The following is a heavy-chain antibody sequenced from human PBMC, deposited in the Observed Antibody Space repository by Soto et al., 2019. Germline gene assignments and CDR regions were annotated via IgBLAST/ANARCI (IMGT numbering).Heavy chain of an antibody. J-gene: IGHJ4*02. CDR3: ARDFAYFDS. CDR2: VYHTGRT. D-gene: IGHD3-3*01. V-gene: IGHV4-61*08. CDR1: GGSFKSGGYS. Sequence: LSLTCTVSGGSFKSGGYSWSWIRQPPGKGLEWIGYVYHTGRTSYNPSLKSRVSISMDTSKNQFSLNLDSVTAADTAVYFCARDFAYFDSWGQGTLVTVSS.